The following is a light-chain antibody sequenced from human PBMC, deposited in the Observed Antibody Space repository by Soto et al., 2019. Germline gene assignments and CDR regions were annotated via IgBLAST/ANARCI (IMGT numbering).Light chain of an antibody. Sequence: ETVMTQSPATLSVSPGERPTLSCRASQSVSSNLAWYQQKPGQAPRLLIYDASTRATGIPARFSGSGSGTEFTLTISSLQSEDFAVYYCQQYNTWPLTCRPGTKVDIK. CDR3: QQYNTWPLT. CDR2: DAS. CDR1: QSVSSN. V-gene: IGKV3-15*01. J-gene: IGKJ3*01.